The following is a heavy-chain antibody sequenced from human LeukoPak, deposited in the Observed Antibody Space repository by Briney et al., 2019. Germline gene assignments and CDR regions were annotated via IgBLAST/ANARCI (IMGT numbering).Heavy chain of an antibody. CDR1: GVPISSYY. V-gene: IGHV4-4*07. Sequence: PSETLSLTCTVSGVPISSYYWSWIRQAAGKGLEWIGRIYTSGSTNYNTSLKSRVTMSVYTSKNQFSLKLTSVTAADTAVYYCARSPYSSSWYPFAPWGQGTLVTVSS. J-gene: IGHJ5*02. CDR2: IYTSGST. CDR3: ARSPYSSSWYPFAP. D-gene: IGHD6-13*01.